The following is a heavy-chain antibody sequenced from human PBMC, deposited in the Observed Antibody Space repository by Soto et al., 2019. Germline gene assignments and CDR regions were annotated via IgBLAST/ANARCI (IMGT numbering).Heavy chain of an antibody. J-gene: IGHJ4*02. V-gene: IGHV1-46*01. Sequence: QVQLVQSGAEVRKPGAPVKLSCKASGYIFTSYYIHWVRQAPGQGLEWMGFINPSGGSTTYAQKFLATGTMTRDTSTSTVYMELSSLRSEYTAVYYCARVVSRLTSYYFDTWGQGTLVAVSS. CDR3: ARVVSRLTSYYFDT. CDR2: INPSGGST. CDR1: GYIFTSYY. D-gene: IGHD6-25*01.